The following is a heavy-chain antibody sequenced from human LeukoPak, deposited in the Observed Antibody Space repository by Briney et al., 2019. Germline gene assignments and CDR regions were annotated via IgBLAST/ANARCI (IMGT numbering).Heavy chain of an antibody. D-gene: IGHD5-12*01. Sequence: PGRSLRLSCAASGFTFSSYGMHWVRQAPGKGLDWVAVISYDGSNKYYAHSVKGRFTISRDNSMHTLYLQMNSLRAEDTAVYYCAKGSNRGVATIDYWGQGTLVTVSS. CDR3: AKGSNRGVATIDY. CDR1: GFTFSSYG. V-gene: IGHV3-30*18. CDR2: ISYDGSNK. J-gene: IGHJ4*02.